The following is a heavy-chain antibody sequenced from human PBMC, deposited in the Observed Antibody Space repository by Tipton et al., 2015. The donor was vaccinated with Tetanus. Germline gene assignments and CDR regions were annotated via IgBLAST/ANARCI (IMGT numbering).Heavy chain of an antibody. D-gene: IGHD3-10*01. Sequence: SLRLSCAASGFTFSSYSMNWVRQAPGKGLEWVSYISSSSSTIYYADSVKGRFTISRDNAKNSLYLQMNSLRAEDTAVYYCARERYYGSGSFPDRYGMDVWGQGTTVTVSS. CDR3: ARERYYGSGSFPDRYGMDV. V-gene: IGHV3-48*01. CDR1: GFTFSSYS. J-gene: IGHJ6*02. CDR2: ISSSSSTI.